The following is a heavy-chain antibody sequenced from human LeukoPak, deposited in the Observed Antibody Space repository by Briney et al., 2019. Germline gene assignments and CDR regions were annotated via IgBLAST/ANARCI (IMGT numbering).Heavy chain of an antibody. CDR2: ISGSGSST. CDR3: ARGYSGYCGGGSCLPLGY. CDR1: GFTFSNYA. D-gene: IGHD2-15*01. V-gene: IGHV3-23*01. J-gene: IGHJ4*02. Sequence: GGSLRLSCAASGFTFSNYAMNWVRQAPGKGLEWVSGISGSGSSTYYADSVKGRFTISRDNAKNSLYLQMNSLRAEDTAVYHCARGYSGYCGGGSCLPLGYWGQGTLVTVSS.